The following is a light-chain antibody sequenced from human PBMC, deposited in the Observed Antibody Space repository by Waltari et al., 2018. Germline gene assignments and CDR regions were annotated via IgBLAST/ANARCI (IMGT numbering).Light chain of an antibody. CDR1: QSVSRS. CDR3: QHYVRLPVS. V-gene: IGKV3-20*01. J-gene: IGKJ1*01. CDR2: GAS. Sequence: EIVLTQSPGTLSLSPGERATLSCRASQSVSRSLAWYQQKPGQAPRLLIYGASSRATGVPDRFRGSGSGTDFSLTISRLEPEDFAVYYCQHYVRLPVSFGQGTKVEIK.